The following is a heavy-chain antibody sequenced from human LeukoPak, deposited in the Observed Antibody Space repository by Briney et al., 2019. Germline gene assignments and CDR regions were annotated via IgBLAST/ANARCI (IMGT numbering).Heavy chain of an antibody. V-gene: IGHV1-2*02. D-gene: IGHD2-21*02. Sequence: ASVKVSCKASGGTFSSYAISWVRQAPGQGLEWLGWINPNSGGTNYAQKFQGRVTMTRDTSISTAYMELSSLRSDDTAVYYCARDRRVVTAIPFNFDIWGQGTMVTVSS. CDR1: GGTFSSYA. CDR3: ARDRRVVTAIPFNFDI. J-gene: IGHJ3*02. CDR2: INPNSGGT.